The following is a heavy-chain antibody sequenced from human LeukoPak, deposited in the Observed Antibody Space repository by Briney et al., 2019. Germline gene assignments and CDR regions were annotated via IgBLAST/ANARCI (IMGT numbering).Heavy chain of an antibody. CDR3: ARGIFDDILTGSLDY. CDR1: GYTFTGYY. D-gene: IGHD3-9*01. J-gene: IGHJ4*02. V-gene: IGHV1-2*02. CDR2: INPNSGGT. Sequence: GASVKVSCKASGYTFTGYYMHWVRQAPGQGLEWMGWINPNSGGTNYAQKFQGRVTMTRDTSISAAYMELNRLNSDDTAVYYCARGIFDDILTGSLDYWGQGTLVIVSS.